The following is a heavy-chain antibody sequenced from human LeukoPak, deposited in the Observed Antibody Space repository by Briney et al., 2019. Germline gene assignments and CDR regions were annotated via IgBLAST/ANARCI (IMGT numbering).Heavy chain of an antibody. J-gene: IGHJ4*02. Sequence: SETLSLTCAVYGGSFSGYYWSWIRQPPGKGLEWIGEINHSGSTNYNPSLKSRVTISVDTSKNQFSLKLSSVTAADTAIYYCARENPSGYYNRPIDYWGQGTLVTVSS. CDR3: ARENPSGYYNRPIDY. D-gene: IGHD3-22*01. CDR1: GGSFSGYY. CDR2: INHSGST. V-gene: IGHV4-34*01.